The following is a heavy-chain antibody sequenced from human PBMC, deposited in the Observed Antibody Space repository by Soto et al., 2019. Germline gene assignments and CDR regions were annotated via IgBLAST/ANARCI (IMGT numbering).Heavy chain of an antibody. V-gene: IGHV4-31*03. J-gene: IGHJ6*02. CDR3: ARDVGAYYDFWSGYRYGMDV. Sequence: TLSLTCTVSGGSISSGGYYWSWIRQHPGKGLEWIGYIYYSGSTYYNPSLKSRVTISVDTSKNQFSLKLSSVTAADTAVYYCARDVGAYYDFWSGYRYGMDVWGQGTTVTVSS. CDR1: GGSISSGGYY. D-gene: IGHD3-3*01. CDR2: IYYSGST.